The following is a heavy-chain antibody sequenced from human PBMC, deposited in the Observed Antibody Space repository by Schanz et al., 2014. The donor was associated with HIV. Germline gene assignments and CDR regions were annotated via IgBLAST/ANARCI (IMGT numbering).Heavy chain of an antibody. Sequence: QAQLVQSGADVKKPGASVKVSCKASGYTFSDYYIHWVRQAPGQGLEWMGWINPDNGDTNYAQMFQGRVTMTRDTSISTAYMELSNLRSEDTAVYFCARSASVISSGWCSGNACYSGAFHSWGQGSLVIVSS. V-gene: IGHV1-2*02. D-gene: IGHD2-15*01. CDR3: ARSASVISSGWCSGNACYSGAFHS. CDR2: INPDNGDT. J-gene: IGHJ4*02. CDR1: GYTFSDYY.